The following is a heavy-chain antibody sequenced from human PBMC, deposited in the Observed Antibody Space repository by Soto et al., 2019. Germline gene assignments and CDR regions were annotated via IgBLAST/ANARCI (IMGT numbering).Heavy chain of an antibody. CDR2: IAYEGTIK. Sequence: QEQLVESGGDVVQPGRSLTLSCAASGFTFSANAMHWVRQAPGKGLEWVAVIAYEGTIKIYRDSVKGRFTISRDDSTSTLYLQMNSLRPEDTAVYYCARDKIKGAPDYLDSWGQGTLVTVSS. CDR1: GFTFSANA. D-gene: IGHD1-26*01. J-gene: IGHJ4*02. CDR3: ARDKIKGAPDYLDS. V-gene: IGHV3-30-3*01.